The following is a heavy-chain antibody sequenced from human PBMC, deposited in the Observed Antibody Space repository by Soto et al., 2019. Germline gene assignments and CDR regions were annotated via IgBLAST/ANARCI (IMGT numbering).Heavy chain of an antibody. V-gene: IGHV1-45*02. Sequence: SVKVSCKASGYTFTYRYLHWVRQAPGQALEWMGRITPFNGNTNYAQKFQDRVTITRDRSMSTAYMELSSLRSEDTAMYYCASSRVEGYYYYMDVWGKGTTVTVSS. J-gene: IGHJ6*03. CDR3: ASSRVEGYYYYMDV. CDR1: GYTFTYRY. CDR2: ITPFNGNT.